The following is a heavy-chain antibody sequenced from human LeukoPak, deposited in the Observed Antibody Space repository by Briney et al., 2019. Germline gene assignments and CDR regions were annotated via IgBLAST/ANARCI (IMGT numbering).Heavy chain of an antibody. V-gene: IGHV3-33*01. CDR3: ARGGSRHPSPEDY. J-gene: IGHJ4*02. CDR1: GFTFSSYG. Sequence: PGGSLRLSCAASGFTFSSYGVHWVRQAPGKGLEWVAVIWYDGSNKYYADSVKGRFTISRDNSKNTLYLQMNSLRAEDTAVYYCARGGSRHPSPEDYWGRGTLVTVSS. D-gene: IGHD1-1*01. CDR2: IWYDGSNK.